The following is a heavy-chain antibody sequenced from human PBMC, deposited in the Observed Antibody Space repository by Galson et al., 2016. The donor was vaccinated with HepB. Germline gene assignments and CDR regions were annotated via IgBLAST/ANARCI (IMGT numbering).Heavy chain of an antibody. V-gene: IGHV1-69*01. CDR3: ARERGGLDTSGLYFDY. Sequence: GLEWMGGIIAIFGPPNYAPKFQGRVPITADESTSTAYMELSNLRSDDTAVYYCARERGGLDTSGLYFDYWGQGTLVTVSS. D-gene: IGHD5-12*01. CDR2: IIAIFGPP. J-gene: IGHJ4*02.